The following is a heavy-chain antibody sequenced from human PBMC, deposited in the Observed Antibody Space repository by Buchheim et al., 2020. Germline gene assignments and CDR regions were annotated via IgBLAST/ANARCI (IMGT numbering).Heavy chain of an antibody. Sequence: EVQLVESGGGLVQPGGSLRLSCAASGFTFSSYEMNWVRQAPGKGLEWVSYISSSGSTIYYADSVKGRFTISRDNAKNSLYLQMNGLRAEDTAVYYCARGDTYCTNGVCYRGVDYWGQGTL. V-gene: IGHV3-48*03. CDR3: ARGDTYCTNGVCYRGVDY. CDR1: GFTFSSYE. J-gene: IGHJ4*02. CDR2: ISSSGSTI. D-gene: IGHD2-8*01.